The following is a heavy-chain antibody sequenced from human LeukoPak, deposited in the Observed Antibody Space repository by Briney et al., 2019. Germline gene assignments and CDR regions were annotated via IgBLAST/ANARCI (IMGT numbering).Heavy chain of an antibody. CDR2: IYYSGST. J-gene: IGHJ4*02. D-gene: IGHD3-22*01. CDR3: ARAPRDSSGYADY. Sequence: SETLSLTCAVSGGSISSSSYYWGWIRQPPGKGLEWIGSIYYSGSTYYNPSLKSRVTISVDTSKNQFSLKLSSVTAADTAVYYCARAPRDSSGYADYWGQGTLVTVSS. V-gene: IGHV4-39*07. CDR1: GGSISSSSYY.